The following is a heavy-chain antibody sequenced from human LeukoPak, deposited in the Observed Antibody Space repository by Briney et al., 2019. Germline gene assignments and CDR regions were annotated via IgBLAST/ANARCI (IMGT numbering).Heavy chain of an antibody. V-gene: IGHV4-34*01. CDR3: ARLPPVFGDG. D-gene: IGHD3-10*01. J-gene: IGHJ4*02. Sequence: PSETLSLTCAVYGGSFSGYYWSWIRQPPGKGLEWIGEINHSGSTNYNPSLKSRVTISVDTSKNQFSLKLSSVTAADTAVYYCARLPPVFGDGWGQGTLVTVSS. CDR2: INHSGST. CDR1: GGSFSGYY.